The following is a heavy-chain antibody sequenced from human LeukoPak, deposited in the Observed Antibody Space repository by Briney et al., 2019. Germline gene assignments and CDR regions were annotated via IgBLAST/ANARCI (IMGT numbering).Heavy chain of an antibody. J-gene: IGHJ6*02. Sequence: PGGSLRLSCAASGFTFSSYSMNWVRQAPGKGLEWVSSISSSSSYIYYADSVKGRFTISRGNAKNSLYLQMNSLRAEDTAVYYCARDSELGYYYGMDVWGQGTTVTVSS. CDR2: ISSSSSYI. CDR1: GFTFSSYS. V-gene: IGHV3-21*01. D-gene: IGHD1-26*01. CDR3: ARDSELGYYYGMDV.